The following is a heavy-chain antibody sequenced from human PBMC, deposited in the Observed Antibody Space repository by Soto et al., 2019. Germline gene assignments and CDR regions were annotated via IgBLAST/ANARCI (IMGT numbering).Heavy chain of an antibody. Sequence: LSITGPVSGGSISSGDYYWSWIRQPPGKGLEWIGYIYYSGSTYYNPSLKSRVTISVDTSKNQFSLKLSSVTAADTAVYYCARVRVDYYDSSGYYLFDYWGQGTLVTVYS. CDR1: GGSISSGDYY. J-gene: IGHJ4*02. D-gene: IGHD3-22*01. CDR2: IYYSGST. CDR3: ARVRVDYYDSSGYYLFDY. V-gene: IGHV4-30-4*01.